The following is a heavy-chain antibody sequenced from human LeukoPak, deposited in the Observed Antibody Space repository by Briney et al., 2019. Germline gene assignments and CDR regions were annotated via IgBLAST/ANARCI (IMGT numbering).Heavy chain of an antibody. Sequence: ASVKVSCKASGYTFTSYYMHWVRQAPGQGLEWMGWINPNSGGTNYAQKFQGRVTMTRDTSISTAYMELSRLRSDDTAVYYCARVADYGDYVVDYWGQGTLVTVSS. CDR3: ARVADYGDYVVDY. V-gene: IGHV1-2*02. CDR2: INPNSGGT. CDR1: GYTFTSYY. D-gene: IGHD4-17*01. J-gene: IGHJ4*02.